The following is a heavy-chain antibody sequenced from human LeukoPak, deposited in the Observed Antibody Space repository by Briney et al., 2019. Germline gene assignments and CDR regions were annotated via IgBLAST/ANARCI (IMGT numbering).Heavy chain of an antibody. D-gene: IGHD3-9*01. CDR2: ISYDGSNK. CDR1: GFTFSSYA. CDR3: ARDSDILTGYYAVGYFQH. J-gene: IGHJ1*01. Sequence: PGGSLRLSCAASGFTFSSYAMHWVRQAPGKGLEWVAVISYDGSNKYYADSVKGRFTISRDNSKNTLYLQMNSLRAEDTAVYYCARDSDILTGYYAVGYFQHWGQGTLVTVSS. V-gene: IGHV3-30-3*01.